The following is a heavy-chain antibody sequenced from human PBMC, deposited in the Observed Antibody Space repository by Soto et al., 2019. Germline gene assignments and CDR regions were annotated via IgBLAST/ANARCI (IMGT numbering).Heavy chain of an antibody. CDR1: GGSFSGYY. Sequence: QVQLQQWGAGLLKPSETLSLTCAVYGGSFSGYYWSWIRQPPGKGLEWIWEINHSGSTNYNPSLKSRVTISVDTSKNQFSLKLSSVTAADTAVYYCARVREPLTGGPWFDPWGQGTLVTVSS. V-gene: IGHV4-34*01. D-gene: IGHD1-26*01. J-gene: IGHJ5*02. CDR3: ARVREPLTGGPWFDP. CDR2: INHSGST.